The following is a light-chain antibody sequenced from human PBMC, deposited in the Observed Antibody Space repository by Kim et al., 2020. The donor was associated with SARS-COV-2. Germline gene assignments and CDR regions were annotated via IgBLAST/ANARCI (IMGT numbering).Light chain of an antibody. CDR2: GAS. J-gene: IGKJ2*01. CDR1: QSVRSN. Sequence: EIVMTQSPDTLSVSPGARATLSCRASQSVRSNLAWYQKKPGQAPRLLIHGASTRATGIPARFSGSGSGTEFTLTISSLQSEDFAVYNCQQYNDWPFTFGQGTKLEI. CDR3: QQYNDWPFT. V-gene: IGKV3-15*01.